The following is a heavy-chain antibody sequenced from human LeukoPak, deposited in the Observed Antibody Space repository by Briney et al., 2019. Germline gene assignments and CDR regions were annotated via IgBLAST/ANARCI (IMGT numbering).Heavy chain of an antibody. Sequence: ASVKVSCKASGYTFSTYGISWVRPAPAQGLEWMGWISAYKGNTYYAQKLQGRVTMTTDTSTSTAYMELRSLSSDDTATYYCARDLYYYGSGSYYDVFDVWGQGTMVTVSS. CDR1: GYTFSTYG. CDR2: ISAYKGNT. V-gene: IGHV1-18*01. D-gene: IGHD3-10*01. CDR3: ARDLYYYGSGSYYDVFDV. J-gene: IGHJ3*01.